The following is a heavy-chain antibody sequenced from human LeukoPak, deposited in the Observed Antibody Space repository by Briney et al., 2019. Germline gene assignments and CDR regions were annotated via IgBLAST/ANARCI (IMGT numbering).Heavy chain of an antibody. CDR3: ARGRSWDNFDY. CDR2: IYYSGST. J-gene: IGHJ4*02. D-gene: IGHD6-13*01. Sequence: PSETLSLTCTVSGGSISSYYWSWIRQPPGKGLEWIGYIYYSGSTNYNPSLKSRVTISVDTSKNQLSLKLSSVTAADTAVYYCARGRSWDNFDYWGQGTLVTVSS. CDR1: GGSISSYY. V-gene: IGHV4-59*01.